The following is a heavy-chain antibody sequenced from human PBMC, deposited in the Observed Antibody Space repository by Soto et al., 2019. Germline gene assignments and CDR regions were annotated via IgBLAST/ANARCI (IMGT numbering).Heavy chain of an antibody. D-gene: IGHD2-2*01. CDR1: GFTFSTYE. CDR2: ISTSGSTV. Sequence: PGGSLRLSCAASGFTFSTYEMNWVRQAPGKGLEWVSYISTSGSTVYYADSVKGRFTISRDNTRNSLYLQMNSLRDEDTALYYCVRYCSTTLCNGVATRTFDYWGQGTLVTVSS. V-gene: IGHV3-48*03. CDR3: VRYCSTTLCNGVATRTFDY. J-gene: IGHJ4*02.